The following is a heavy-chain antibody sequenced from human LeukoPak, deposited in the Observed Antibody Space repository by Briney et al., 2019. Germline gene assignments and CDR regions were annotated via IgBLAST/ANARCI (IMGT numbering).Heavy chain of an antibody. J-gene: IGHJ6*04. Sequence: GGSLRLSCAASGFTFSNYWMSWVRQAPGKGLEWVANIKQDGSEKYYVDSVKGRFTISRDDANYSLCLQMNSLRAEDTAVYYCARKAYGMDVWGKGTTVTVSS. V-gene: IGHV3-7*03. CDR1: GFTFSNYW. CDR3: ARKAYGMDV. CDR2: IKQDGSEK.